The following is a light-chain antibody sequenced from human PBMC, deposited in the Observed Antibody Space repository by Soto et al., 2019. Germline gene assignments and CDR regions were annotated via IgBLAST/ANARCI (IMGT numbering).Light chain of an antibody. Sequence: DAQMTQSPSSLSSSVGDSVTITCRASQSIGTYLDWYQHKPGKAPKLLIYAASSLQSGVPSRFSGSGSGTDFTLTIRRLQPEDFATYYCKESHSTFGQGTKLEIK. CDR1: QSIGTY. V-gene: IGKV1-39*01. CDR2: AAS. CDR3: KESHST. J-gene: IGKJ2*01.